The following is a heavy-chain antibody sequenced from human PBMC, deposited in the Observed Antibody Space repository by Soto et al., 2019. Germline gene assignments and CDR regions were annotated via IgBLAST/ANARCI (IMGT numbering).Heavy chain of an antibody. V-gene: IGHV3-23*01. CDR1: GFSFSSYA. J-gene: IGHJ2*01. CDR3: VKYLDRYVPYWYFDL. D-gene: IGHD2-2*01. CDR2: ISGSGGST. Sequence: EVHLLQSGGGLVQPGGSLRLSCAASGFSFSSYAMNWVRQAPGKGLEWVSGISGSGGSTFYADPVKGRFTISRDNSKNTMHLQMNSLRGDDTAVYYCVKYLDRYVPYWYFDLWGRGTLVTVSS.